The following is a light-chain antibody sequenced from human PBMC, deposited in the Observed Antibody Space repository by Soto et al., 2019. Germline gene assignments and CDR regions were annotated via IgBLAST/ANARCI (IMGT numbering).Light chain of an antibody. CDR2: PAS. V-gene: IGKV1-39*01. CDR1: QSISTY. J-gene: IGKJ4*01. Sequence: DIQMTQSPSTLSASVGDRVTITCRASQSISTYLNWYQQKPGKAPKLLIYPASSLQSGVPSRFSGSGSGTDFALTISSLQPEDFATYYCQQSYTTPLTFGGGTKVDIK. CDR3: QQSYTTPLT.